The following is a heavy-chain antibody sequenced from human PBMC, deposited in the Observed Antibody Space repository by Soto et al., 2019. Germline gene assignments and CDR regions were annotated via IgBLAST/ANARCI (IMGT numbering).Heavy chain of an antibody. CDR1: GGTFSSYT. CDR3: ARDVVTTGYPGGY. CDR2: IIPILGIA. D-gene: IGHD1-1*01. V-gene: IGHV1-69*08. J-gene: IGHJ4*02. Sequence: QVQLVQSGAEVKKPGSSVKVSCKASGGTFSSYTISWVRQAPGQGLEWMGRIIPILGIANYAQKFQGRVTITADKSTSAAYMELSSLRSEDTAVYYCARDVVTTGYPGGYWCQGTLVTVSS.